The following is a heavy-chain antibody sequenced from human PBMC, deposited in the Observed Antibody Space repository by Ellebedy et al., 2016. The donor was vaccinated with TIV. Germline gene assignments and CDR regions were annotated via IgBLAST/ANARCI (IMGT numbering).Heavy chain of an antibody. CDR2: IGSRSEYK. CDR1: GFSFSTYA. J-gene: IGHJ4*02. D-gene: IGHD3-9*01. V-gene: IGHV3-23*01. CDR3: AKELVSRDSLSFDY. Sequence: PGGSLTLSCAASGFSFSTYAMAWVRQAPGKGLEWLSAIGSRSEYKFYTDSVKGRFTIARDNSKNTLWLQMYSLRDEDTDVYYCAKELVSRDSLSFDYWGLGALVTVTS.